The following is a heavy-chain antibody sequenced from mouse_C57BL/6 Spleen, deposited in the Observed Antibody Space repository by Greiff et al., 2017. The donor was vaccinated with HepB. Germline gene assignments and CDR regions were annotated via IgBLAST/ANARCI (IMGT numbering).Heavy chain of an antibody. V-gene: IGHV1-64*01. J-gene: IGHJ3*01. CDR1: GYTFTSYW. CDR3: ARSGTAQALAY. Sequence: QVQLQQPGAELVKPGASVKLSCKASGYTFTSYWMHWVKQRPGQGLEWIGMIHPNSGSTNYNEKFKSKATLTVDKSSSTAYMQLSSLTSEDSAVYYCARSGTAQALAYWGQGTLVTVSA. D-gene: IGHD3-2*02. CDR2: IHPNSGST.